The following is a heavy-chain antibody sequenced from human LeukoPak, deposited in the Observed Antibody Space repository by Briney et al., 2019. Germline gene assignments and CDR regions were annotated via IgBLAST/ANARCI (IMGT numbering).Heavy chain of an antibody. J-gene: IGHJ4*02. CDR3: ARTLTVTTNDY. V-gene: IGHV1-18*01. CDR1: GYTFTSYG. Sequence: APVKVSCKASGYTFTSYGISWVRQASGQGLEWMGWISAYNGNTNYAQKLQGRVTMTTDTSTSTAYMELRGLRSDDTAVYYCARTLTVTTNDYWGQGTLVTVSS. CDR2: ISAYNGNT. D-gene: IGHD4-17*01.